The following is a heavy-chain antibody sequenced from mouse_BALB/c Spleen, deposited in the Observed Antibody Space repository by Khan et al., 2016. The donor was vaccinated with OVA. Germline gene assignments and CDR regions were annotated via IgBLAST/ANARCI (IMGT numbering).Heavy chain of an antibody. CDR3: ARTARIKY. V-gene: IGHV3-2*02. Sequence: EVQLQESGPGLVKPSQSLSLTCTVTGYSITSGYGWNWIRQFPGNKLEWMGYISYSVSTNYHPSLKSRISITRDSSKNQFFLQLNSVTTEDTATYYCARTARIKYWGQGTTLTVSS. D-gene: IGHD1-2*01. J-gene: IGHJ2*01. CDR1: GYSITSGYG. CDR2: ISYSVST.